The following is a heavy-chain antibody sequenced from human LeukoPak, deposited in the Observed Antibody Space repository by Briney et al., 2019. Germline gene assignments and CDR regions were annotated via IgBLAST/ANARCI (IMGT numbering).Heavy chain of an antibody. Sequence: ASVKVSCKASGYTFTSYGISWVRQAPGQGLEWMGWISAYNGNTNYAQKLQGRVTMTTDTSTSTAYMELRGLRSDDTAVYHCARVESIFGVVIRVFDYWGQGTLVTVSS. J-gene: IGHJ4*02. CDR2: ISAYNGNT. CDR1: GYTFTSYG. D-gene: IGHD3-3*01. V-gene: IGHV1-18*01. CDR3: ARVESIFGVVIRVFDY.